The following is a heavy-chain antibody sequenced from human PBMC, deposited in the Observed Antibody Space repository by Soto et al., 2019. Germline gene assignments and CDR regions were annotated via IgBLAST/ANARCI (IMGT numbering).Heavy chain of an antibody. CDR3: ARDPNASGSYG. V-gene: IGHV3-7*04. J-gene: IGHJ4*02. Sequence: EVQLVESGGGLVQIGGSLRLSCVASGFTFSNYWMSWVRQTPGKGPEWVANIKQDGSERYYVDPVKGRFTISRDNDKNSLYLQMNSLRAEDTAVYYCARDPNASGSYGWGQGTLVTVSS. CDR2: IKQDGSER. D-gene: IGHD6-19*01. CDR1: GFTFSNYW.